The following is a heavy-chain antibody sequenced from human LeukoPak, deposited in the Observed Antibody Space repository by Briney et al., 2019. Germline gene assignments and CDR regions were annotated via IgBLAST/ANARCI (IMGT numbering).Heavy chain of an antibody. J-gene: IGHJ4*02. CDR3: ARDLDYYGSGNVGAY. CDR2: INHSGST. V-gene: IGHV4-34*01. Sequence: SETLSLTCAVYGGSFSGYYWSWIRQPPGKGLEWIGEINHSGSTNYNPSLKSRVTMSVDTSKNQFSLKLSSVTAADTAVYYCARDLDYYGSGNVGAYWGQGTLVTVSS. D-gene: IGHD3-10*01. CDR1: GGSFSGYY.